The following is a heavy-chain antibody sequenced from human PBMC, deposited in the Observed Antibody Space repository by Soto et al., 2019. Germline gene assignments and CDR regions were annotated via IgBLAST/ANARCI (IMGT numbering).Heavy chain of an antibody. CDR3: ARSDRGRDTAMVLLFDY. CDR2: IYYSGST. V-gene: IGHV4-59*01. Sequence: QVQLQESGPGLVKPSETLSLTCTVSGGSISSYYWSWIRQPPGKGLEWIGYIYYSGSTNYNPSLKSRVTISVDTSKNQFSLKLSSVTAADTAVYYCARSDRGRDTAMVLLFDYWGQGTLVTVSS. J-gene: IGHJ4*02. D-gene: IGHD5-18*01. CDR1: GGSISSYY.